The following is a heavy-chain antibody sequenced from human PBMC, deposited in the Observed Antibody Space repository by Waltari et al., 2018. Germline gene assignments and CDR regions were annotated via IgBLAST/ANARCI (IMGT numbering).Heavy chain of an antibody. CDR1: GFTFSSYA. Sequence: EVQLLESGGGLVQPGGSLRLSCAASGFTFSSYAMSWVRQAPGKGVEWVSAISGSGGSTDYAECVKGRFTISRDNSKNTLYLQMNSLRAEDTAVYYCAKDRRFLEWLQIYWGQGTLVTVSS. V-gene: IGHV3-23*01. CDR2: ISGSGGST. D-gene: IGHD3-3*01. J-gene: IGHJ4*02. CDR3: AKDRRFLEWLQIY.